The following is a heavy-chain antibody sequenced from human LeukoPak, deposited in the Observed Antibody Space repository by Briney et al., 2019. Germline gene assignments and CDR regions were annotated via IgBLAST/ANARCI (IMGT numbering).Heavy chain of an antibody. J-gene: IGHJ5*02. CDR2: INPNGGNT. D-gene: IGHD6-13*01. Sequence: ASVKVSCXASGYTCTNYYLHWVRQAPGQGLEWMGWINPNGGNTNYAQKFQGRVTMTRDTSISTAYMELSSLRSDDTAVYYCARLAAPPSWGQGTLVTVSS. CDR1: GYTCTNYY. V-gene: IGHV1-2*02. CDR3: ARLAAPPS.